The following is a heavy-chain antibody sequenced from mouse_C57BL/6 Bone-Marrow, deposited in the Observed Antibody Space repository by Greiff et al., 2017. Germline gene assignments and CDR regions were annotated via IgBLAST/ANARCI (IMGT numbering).Heavy chain of an antibody. J-gene: IGHJ2*01. CDR3: TRGGSSYGYFDY. CDR1: GYTFIDYN. Sequence: EVQLQQPVPELVMPGASVKIPCKASGYTFIDYNMDWVKQSHGKSLEWFGDINPNNGGTIYNQKFKGKATLIVDKSCCTAFMELRSLTSEDTAVYYCTRGGSSYGYFDYWGQDANLTMSS. D-gene: IGHD1-1*01. V-gene: IGHV1-18*01. CDR2: INPNNGGT.